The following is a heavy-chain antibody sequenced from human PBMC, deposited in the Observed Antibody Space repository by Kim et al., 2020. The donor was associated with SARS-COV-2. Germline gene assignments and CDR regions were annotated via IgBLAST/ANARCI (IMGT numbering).Heavy chain of an antibody. CDR2: INHSGST. Sequence: SETLSLTCAVYGGSFSGYYWSWIRQPPGKGLEWIGEINHSGSTNYNPSLKSRVTISVDTSKNQFSLKLCSVTAADTAVYYCARLRSVRPHYYYGMDVWGQGTTVTVSS. J-gene: IGHJ6*02. CDR3: ARLRSVRPHYYYGMDV. V-gene: IGHV4-34*01. CDR1: GGSFSGYY.